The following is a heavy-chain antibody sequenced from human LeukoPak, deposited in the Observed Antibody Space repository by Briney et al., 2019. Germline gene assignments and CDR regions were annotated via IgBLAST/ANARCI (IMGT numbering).Heavy chain of an antibody. CDR2: IIPILGMA. D-gene: IGHD3-3*01. CDR1: GGTFSSYT. V-gene: IGHV1-69*04. Sequence: KPGSSVTVSCKASGGTFSSYTISWVRQAPGQGLEWVGRIIPILGMANYAQKFQGRVTITADKSTSTAYMELSSLRSEDTAVYYCAREFDFWSGYLDYWGQGTLVTVSS. J-gene: IGHJ4*02. CDR3: AREFDFWSGYLDY.